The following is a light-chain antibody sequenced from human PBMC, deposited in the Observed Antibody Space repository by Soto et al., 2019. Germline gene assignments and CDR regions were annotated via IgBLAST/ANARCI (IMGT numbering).Light chain of an antibody. CDR2: GAS. V-gene: IGKV3-20*01. Sequence: EIVLTQSPGTLSLSPGERATLSCRASQSVSTFLAWYQHKPGQAPRLLIYGASSRATGIPDRFSGSGSGTDFTLTISRLEPEDFAVYYCQQYKDWPPRFGQGTKVEIK. CDR1: QSVSTF. CDR3: QQYKDWPPR. J-gene: IGKJ1*01.